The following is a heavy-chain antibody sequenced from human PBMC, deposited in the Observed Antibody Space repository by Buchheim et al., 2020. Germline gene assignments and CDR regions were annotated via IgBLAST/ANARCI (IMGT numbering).Heavy chain of an antibody. CDR2: IYHSGST. V-gene: IGHV4-4*02. CDR3: ARVALYDFWSGYYTGYYYYGMDV. Sequence: QVQLQESGPGLVKPSGTLSLTCAVSGGSISSSNWWSWVRQPPGKGLGWIGEIYHSGSTNYNPSLKSRVTISVDKSKNQFSLKLSSVTAADTAVYYCARVALYDFWSGYYTGYYYYGMDVWGQGTT. D-gene: IGHD3-3*01. CDR1: GGSISSSNW. J-gene: IGHJ6*02.